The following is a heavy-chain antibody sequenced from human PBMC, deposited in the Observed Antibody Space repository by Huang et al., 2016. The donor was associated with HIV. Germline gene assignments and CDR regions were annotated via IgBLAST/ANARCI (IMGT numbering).Heavy chain of an antibody. Sequence: QVHLVQSGAEVKKPGASVKVSCKDSGYTFTNYDINWVRQAPGRGLGWMGWINPNNGNTGLSQSFQGRVTMTRKTSITTAYMELTSLTSEDTAVYYCARSTYGDLDYWGLGTLVIVSS. D-gene: IGHD4-17*01. CDR3: ARSTYGDLDY. J-gene: IGHJ4*02. V-gene: IGHV1-8*02. CDR1: GYTFTNYD. CDR2: INPNNGNT.